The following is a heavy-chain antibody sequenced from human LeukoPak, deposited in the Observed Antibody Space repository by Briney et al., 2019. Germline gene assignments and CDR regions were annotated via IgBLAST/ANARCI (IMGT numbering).Heavy chain of an antibody. Sequence: GASVKVSCKASGYTFPGYYMHWVRQAPGQGLEWVGWINPNSGDTNYAQKFQGRVTMTRDTSISTAYMELSRLRSDDTAVYYCARDGTWRWLPFGDYWGQGTLVTVSS. CDR3: ARDGTWRWLPFGDY. CDR1: GYTFPGYY. D-gene: IGHD5-24*01. CDR2: INPNSGDT. V-gene: IGHV1-2*02. J-gene: IGHJ4*02.